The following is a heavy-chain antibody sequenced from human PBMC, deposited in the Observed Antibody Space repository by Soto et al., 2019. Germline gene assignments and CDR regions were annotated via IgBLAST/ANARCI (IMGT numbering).Heavy chain of an antibody. D-gene: IGHD6-19*01. V-gene: IGHV4-31*03. CDR2: IYYSGST. J-gene: IGHJ5*02. CDR3: ARSTQPGIAVAGTIDP. CDR1: GGSISSGGYY. Sequence: QVQLQESGPGLVKPSQTLSLTCTVSGGSISSGGYYWSWIRQHPGKGLEWIGYIYYSGSTYYNPFLKSRVTITVDTSKNQFSLNLSSVTAADTAVYYCARSTQPGIAVAGTIDPWGQGTLVTVSS.